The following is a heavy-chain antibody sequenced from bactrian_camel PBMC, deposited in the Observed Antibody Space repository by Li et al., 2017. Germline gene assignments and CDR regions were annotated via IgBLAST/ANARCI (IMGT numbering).Heavy chain of an antibody. V-gene: IGHV3S31*01. CDR2: INGDGRT. CDR3: ATGVYGLGYPLQASEYNY. D-gene: IGHD5*01. CDR1: GYAYSSNC. Sequence: EVQLVESGGGSVQSGGSLRLTCAASGYAYSSNCMGWFRQAPGKSREGVAAINGDGRTHYADSAKGRFTISIDNAKNTLYLQMNSLRADDTAMYHCATGVYGLGYPLQASEYNYWGQGTQVTVS. J-gene: IGHJ4*01.